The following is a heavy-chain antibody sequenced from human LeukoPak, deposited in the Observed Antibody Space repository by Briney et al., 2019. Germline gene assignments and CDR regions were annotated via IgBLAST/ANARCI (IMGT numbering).Heavy chain of an antibody. CDR1: GFTSYSDR. CDR2: VSSSSSTI. J-gene: IGHJ4*02. V-gene: IGHV3-48*02. CDR3: ASAPLHGDYLDH. D-gene: IGHD4-17*01. Sequence: PGGSLRCSGAASGFTSYSDRMNRVRQAPGKGLEWVSYVSSSSSTIYYADSVKGRFTISRDNAKNSLYLQMNSLRDEDTAVYYCASAPLHGDYLDHWGQGTLVTVSS.